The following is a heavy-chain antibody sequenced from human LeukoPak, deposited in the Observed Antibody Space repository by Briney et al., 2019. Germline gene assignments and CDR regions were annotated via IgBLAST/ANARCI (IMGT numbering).Heavy chain of an antibody. D-gene: IGHD6-13*01. J-gene: IGHJ4*02. V-gene: IGHV3-72*01. CDR2: TRNKANRYST. CDR3: AKDYEYNSNTWYFH. CDR1: GFTFSDHH. Sequence: GGSLRLSCAASGFTFSDHHMDWVRQAPGKGLEWVGRTRNKANRYSTEYAASVKGRFTISRDDSKNSLYLQMNSLRAEDTAVYYCAKDYEYNSNTWYFHWGRGTLVSVFS.